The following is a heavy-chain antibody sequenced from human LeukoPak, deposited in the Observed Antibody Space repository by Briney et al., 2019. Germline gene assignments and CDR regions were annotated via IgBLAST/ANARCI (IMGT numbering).Heavy chain of an antibody. CDR3: ARKGSAYYDFWSGFSPFDY. Sequence: ASVKVSCKASGYTFTGYYMHWVRQAPGQGLEWMGWINPNSGGTNYAQKFQGRVTMTRDTSISTAYMELSRLRSDDTAVYCCARKGSAYYDFWSGFSPFDYWGQGTLVTVSS. J-gene: IGHJ4*02. CDR2: INPNSGGT. CDR1: GYTFTGYY. D-gene: IGHD3-3*01. V-gene: IGHV1-2*02.